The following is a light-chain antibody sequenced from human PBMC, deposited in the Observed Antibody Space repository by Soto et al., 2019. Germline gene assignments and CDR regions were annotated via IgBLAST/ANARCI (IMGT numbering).Light chain of an antibody. Sequence: DIQMTQSPSSLSASVGDRVTITCRASQNIDRYLAWYQPKSDKAPKSLIYGATSLQSRVPSRFSGSGSVTDFTLTISSLQPEDFATYYCQQYHSYPTFGGGTKVEIQ. J-gene: IGKJ4*01. CDR3: QQYHSYPT. CDR2: GAT. CDR1: QNIDRY. V-gene: IGKV1D-16*01.